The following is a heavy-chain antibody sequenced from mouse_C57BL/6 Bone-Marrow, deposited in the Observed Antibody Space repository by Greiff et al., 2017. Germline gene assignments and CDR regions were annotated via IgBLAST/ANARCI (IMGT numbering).Heavy chain of an antibody. D-gene: IGHD1-1*01. CDR2: IYPRSGNT. CDR1: GYTFTSYG. J-gene: IGHJ2*01. V-gene: IGHV1-81*01. Sequence: QVQLQQSGPELARPGASVKLSCKASGYTFTSYGISWVKQRTGQGLEWIGEIYPRSGNTYYNEKFKGKATLAADKSSSTAYMELRSLTSEDSAVYFCAREAITTCVDYWGQGTTLTVSS. CDR3: AREAITTCVDY.